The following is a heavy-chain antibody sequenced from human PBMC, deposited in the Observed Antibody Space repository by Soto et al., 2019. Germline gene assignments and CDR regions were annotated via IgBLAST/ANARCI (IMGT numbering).Heavy chain of an antibody. Sequence: AAVKGSCKASGYTFTSYAMHWVRQAPGQRLEWMGWINAGNGNTKYSQKFQGRVTITRDTSASTAYMELSSLRSEDTAVYYCASGRFLEWFFDYWGQGTLVTVSS. CDR3: ASGRFLEWFFDY. V-gene: IGHV1-3*01. CDR1: GYTFTSYA. CDR2: INAGNGNT. J-gene: IGHJ4*02. D-gene: IGHD3-3*01.